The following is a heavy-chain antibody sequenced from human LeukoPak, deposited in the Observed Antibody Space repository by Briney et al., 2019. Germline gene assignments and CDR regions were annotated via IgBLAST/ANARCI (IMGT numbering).Heavy chain of an antibody. CDR1: GGSISSYY. CDR2: IYYSGST. D-gene: IGHD5-18*01. CDR3: ARLVLPDMVDV. Sequence: SETLSLTCTVSGGSISSYYWSWIRQPPGKGLEWIGYIYYSGSTNYNPSLKSRVTISVDTSKNQFSLKLSSVTAADTAVYYCARLVLPDMVDVWGQRTTVTVSS. V-gene: IGHV4-59*08. J-gene: IGHJ6*02.